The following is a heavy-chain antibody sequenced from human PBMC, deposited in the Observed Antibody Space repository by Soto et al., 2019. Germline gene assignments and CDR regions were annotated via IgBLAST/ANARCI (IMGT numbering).Heavy chain of an antibody. Sequence: QVQLVQSGAEVKKPGSSVKVSCKASGGTFSSYAISWVRQAPGQGLEWMGGIIPIFGTANYAQKFPGRVTITADESTSTAYMELSSLRSEDTAVYYWATPLYSSSWWSRRDYYYGMDVWGQGTTVTVSS. CDR3: ATPLYSSSWWSRRDYYYGMDV. CDR2: IIPIFGTA. CDR1: GGTFSSYA. J-gene: IGHJ6*02. V-gene: IGHV1-69*01. D-gene: IGHD6-13*01.